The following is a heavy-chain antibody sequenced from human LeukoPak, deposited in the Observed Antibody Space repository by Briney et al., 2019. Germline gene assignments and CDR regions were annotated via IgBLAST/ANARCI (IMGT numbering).Heavy chain of an antibody. CDR1: GFTLSRLW. CDR3: ARVQKSDSSSWYYYYGMDV. Sequence: SGGSLRLSCTASGFTLSRLWMSWVRQAPGKGLEWVAKINEDGSVEYYVDSVKGRVTISRDNAKTSVSLQLNSLRVEDTAVYYCARVQKSDSSSWYYYYGMDVWGQGTTVTVSS. D-gene: IGHD6-13*01. J-gene: IGHJ6*02. CDR2: INEDGSVE. V-gene: IGHV3-7*01.